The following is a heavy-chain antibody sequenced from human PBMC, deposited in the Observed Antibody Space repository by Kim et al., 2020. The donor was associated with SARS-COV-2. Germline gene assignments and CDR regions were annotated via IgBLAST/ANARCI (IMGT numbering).Heavy chain of an antibody. CDR1: GFTFSSYA. Sequence: GGSLRLSCAASGFTFSSYAMHWVRQAPGKGLEWVAVISYDGSNKYYADSVKGRFTISRDNSKNTLYLQMNSLRAEDTAVYYCARVSRGSGGSSFDYWGQGTLVTVSS. J-gene: IGHJ4*02. D-gene: IGHD2-15*01. V-gene: IGHV3-30-3*01. CDR3: ARVSRGSGGSSFDY. CDR2: ISYDGSNK.